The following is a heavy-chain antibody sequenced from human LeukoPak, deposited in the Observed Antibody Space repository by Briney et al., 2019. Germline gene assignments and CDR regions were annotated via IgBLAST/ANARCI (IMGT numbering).Heavy chain of an antibody. D-gene: IGHD2-21*02. Sequence: PSETLSLTCTVSGGSISSSSYYWGWIRQPPGKGLEWIGTFYYSGSTYYNPSLKSRVTISVDTSKNQFSLKLSSVTAADTAFYYSIGGRVVVTAVGYFDLWGRGTLVTVSS. CDR1: GGSISSSSYY. CDR2: FYYSGST. J-gene: IGHJ2*01. CDR3: IGGRVVVTAVGYFDL. V-gene: IGHV4-39*07.